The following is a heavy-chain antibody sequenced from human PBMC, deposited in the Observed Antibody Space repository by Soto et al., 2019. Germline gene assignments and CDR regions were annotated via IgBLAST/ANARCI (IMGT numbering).Heavy chain of an antibody. Sequence: SETLSLTCTVSGGSISSYYWSWIRQPPGKGLEWIGYIYYSGSTNYNPSLKSRVTISVDTSKNQFSLKLSSVTAADTAVYYCARVLRVATHPHHYYYYYYMDVWGKGTTVT. J-gene: IGHJ6*03. CDR1: GGSISSYY. CDR2: IYYSGST. D-gene: IGHD5-12*01. V-gene: IGHV4-59*01. CDR3: ARVLRVATHPHHYYYYYYMDV.